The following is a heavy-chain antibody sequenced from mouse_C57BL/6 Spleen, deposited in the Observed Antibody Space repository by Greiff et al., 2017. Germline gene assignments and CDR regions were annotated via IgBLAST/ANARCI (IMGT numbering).Heavy chain of an antibody. Sequence: VQLQQSGAELVKPGASVKISCKASGYAFSSYWMNWVKQRPGKGLEWIGQIYPGDGDTNYNGKFKGKATLTADKSSSTAYMQLSSLTSEDSAVYFCARQVDYYGTSYFDYWGQGTTLTVSS. CDR3: ARQVDYYGTSYFDY. J-gene: IGHJ2*01. V-gene: IGHV1-80*01. CDR1: GYAFSSYW. D-gene: IGHD1-1*01. CDR2: IYPGDGDT.